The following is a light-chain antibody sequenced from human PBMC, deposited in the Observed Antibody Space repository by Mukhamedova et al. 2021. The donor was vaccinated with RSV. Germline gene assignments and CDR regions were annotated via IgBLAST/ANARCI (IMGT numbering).Light chain of an antibody. CDR3: QQCDNLPYT. J-gene: IGKJ2*01. Sequence: WYQRRVHGKVPKLLIYAASTLQSGVPSRFSGSGSGTDFTLTISSLQPEDIATYYCQQCDNLPYTFGQGTKLEIK. V-gene: IGKV1-27*01. CDR2: AAS.